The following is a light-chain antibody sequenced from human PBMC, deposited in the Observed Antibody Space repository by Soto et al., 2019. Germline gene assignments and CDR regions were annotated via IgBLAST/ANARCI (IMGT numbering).Light chain of an antibody. CDR2: AAS. V-gene: IGKV1-39*01. CDR1: QSISSY. Sequence: QMPSSLSASVGDRVTITCRASQSISSYLNWYQQKPGKAPKLLIYAASSLQSGVPSRFSGSGSGTDFTLTISSLQPEDFATYYCQQSYSTPLTFGPGTKVDIK. CDR3: QQSYSTPLT. J-gene: IGKJ3*01.